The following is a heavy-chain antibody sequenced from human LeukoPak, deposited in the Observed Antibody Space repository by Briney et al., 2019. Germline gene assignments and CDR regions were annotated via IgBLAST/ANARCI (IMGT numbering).Heavy chain of an antibody. D-gene: IGHD2-8*01. CDR2: IKQDGSEK. CDR3: ARTKAPEAYEI. Sequence: GGSLRLSCAASGFTFSNYWMSWVRQAPGKGLEWVANIKQDGSEKFYVDSVKGRFTISRDNAKNSLYLQMNSLRVEDTAVYYCARTKAPEAYEIWGQGTLVTVSS. V-gene: IGHV3-7*03. CDR1: GFTFSNYW. J-gene: IGHJ4*02.